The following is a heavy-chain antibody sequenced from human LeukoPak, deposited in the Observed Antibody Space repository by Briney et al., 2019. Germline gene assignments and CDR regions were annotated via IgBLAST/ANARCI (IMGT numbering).Heavy chain of an antibody. CDR2: MNPNSGNT. Sequence: ASVKVSCKASGYTFTSYDINWVRQATGQRLEWMGWMNPNSGNTGYAQKFQGRVTITRNTSISTAYMELSSLRSEDTAVYYCARSSQATLYDYVWGSYRRVFDYWGQGTLVTISS. CDR1: GYTFTSYD. V-gene: IGHV1-8*03. CDR3: ARSSQATLYDYVWGSYRRVFDY. J-gene: IGHJ4*02. D-gene: IGHD3-16*02.